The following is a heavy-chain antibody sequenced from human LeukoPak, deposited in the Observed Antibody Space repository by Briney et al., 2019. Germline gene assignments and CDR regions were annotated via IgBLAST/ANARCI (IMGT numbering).Heavy chain of an antibody. CDR2: IWYDGSKE. CDR3: ARDLWGSYDN. CDR1: GFTFRSYG. D-gene: IGHD2-21*01. J-gene: IGHJ4*02. Sequence: PGGSLRLSCGASGFTFRSYGMHWVRQAPGKGLEWVAVIWYDGSKEYYADSVKGRFTISRDNSKSTVYLQMNSLRVEDTAVYYCARDLWGSYDNWGQGTLVTVSS. V-gene: IGHV3-33*01.